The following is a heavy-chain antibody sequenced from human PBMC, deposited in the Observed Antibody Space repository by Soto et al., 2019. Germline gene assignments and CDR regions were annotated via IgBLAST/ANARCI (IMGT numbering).Heavy chain of an antibody. CDR2: INPSGGST. D-gene: IGHD5-18*01. Sequence: QVQLVQSGAEVKKPGASVKVSCKASGYTFTSYYMHWVRQAPGQGLEWMGTINPSGGSTSYAQKFQGRVTMTRDTSTSTVYMELSSLRSEDTAVYYCASADTAMVAFDYWGQGTLVTVSS. V-gene: IGHV1-46*01. CDR1: GYTFTSYY. J-gene: IGHJ4*02. CDR3: ASADTAMVAFDY.